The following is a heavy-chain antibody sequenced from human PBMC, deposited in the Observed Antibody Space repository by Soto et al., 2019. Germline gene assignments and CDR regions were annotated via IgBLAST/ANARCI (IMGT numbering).Heavy chain of an antibody. CDR2: ISSSSSYI. Sequence: ESGGGLVKPGGSLRLSCAASGFTFSSYSMNWVRQAPGKGLEWVSSISSSSSYIYYADSVKGRFTISRDNAKNSLYLQMNSLRAEDTAVYYCARDSYYYDSSGYQLNDYWGQGTLVTVSS. CDR3: ARDSYYYDSSGYQLNDY. D-gene: IGHD3-22*01. J-gene: IGHJ4*02. CDR1: GFTFSSYS. V-gene: IGHV3-21*01.